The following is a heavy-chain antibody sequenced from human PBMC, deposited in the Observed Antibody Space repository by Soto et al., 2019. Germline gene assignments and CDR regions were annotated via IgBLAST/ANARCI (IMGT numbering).Heavy chain of an antibody. J-gene: IGHJ5*02. CDR3: AKDVSSRRWFDP. V-gene: IGHV4-4*07. D-gene: IGHD3-16*01. Sequence: PSETLSLTCAVSGASIRSYHWSFLRQPAGKGLEWIGRIQHTGNTNYNPSLKSRVTMSADTSKNQISLKMTSVTAADTAVYFCAKDVSSRRWFDPWGQGGRVTAPQ. CDR2: IQHTGNT. CDR1: GASIRSYH.